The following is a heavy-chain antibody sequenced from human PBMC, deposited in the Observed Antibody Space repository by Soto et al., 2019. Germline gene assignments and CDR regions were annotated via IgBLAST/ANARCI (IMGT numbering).Heavy chain of an antibody. V-gene: IGHV3-23*01. Sequence: GSLRLSCAASGFTFSSYAMSWVRQAPGKGLEWVSAISGSGGSTYYADSVKGRFTISRDNSKNTLYLQMNSLRAEDTAVYYCAKDLRADRYCSSTSCYTGGPNWFDPWGQGTLVTVSS. CDR3: AKDLRADRYCSSTSCYTGGPNWFDP. CDR2: ISGSGGST. D-gene: IGHD2-2*02. J-gene: IGHJ5*02. CDR1: GFTFSSYA.